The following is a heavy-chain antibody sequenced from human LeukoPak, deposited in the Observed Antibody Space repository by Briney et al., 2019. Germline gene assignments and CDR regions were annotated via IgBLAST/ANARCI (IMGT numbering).Heavy chain of an antibody. CDR3: ASRCPSYCTGGSCYSCDY. CDR2: IYYSGST. D-gene: IGHD2-15*01. Sequence: SETLSLTCTVSGGSISSGDYYWSWIRQHPGKGLEWIGNIYYSGSTYYNPSLKSRVTISVDTSENQFSLKLTSVTAADTAVYYCASRCPSYCTGGSCYSCDYWGRGTLVTVSS. J-gene: IGHJ4*02. V-gene: IGHV4-31*03. CDR1: GGSISSGDYY.